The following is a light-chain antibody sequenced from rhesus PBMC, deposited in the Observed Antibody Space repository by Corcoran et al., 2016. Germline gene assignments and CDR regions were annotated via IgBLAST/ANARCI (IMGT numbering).Light chain of an antibody. Sequence: DIQMTQSPSSLSASVGDRVTITCRASQGINNYLSWYQQKPGKAPRLLVYYANTLQSGVPSRFSGSGSGTEFTLTISGLQPEDFETYYCQQYNNLVTFGGGTKVEIK. CDR3: QQYNNLVT. CDR1: QGINNY. V-gene: IGKV1-32*05. CDR2: YAN. J-gene: IGKJ4*01.